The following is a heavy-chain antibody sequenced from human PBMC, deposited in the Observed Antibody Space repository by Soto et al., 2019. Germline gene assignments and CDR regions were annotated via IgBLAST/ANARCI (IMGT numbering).Heavy chain of an antibody. J-gene: IGHJ4*02. CDR3: ARQAYYYDSSGYYLFDY. Sequence: LGESLKISCKGSGYSFTSYWIAWVRQMPPKGLEWMGIIYPGDSDTRYSPSFQGQVTIPADKSISTAYLQWSSLKASDTAMYYCARQAYYYDSSGYYLFDYWGQGTLVTV. D-gene: IGHD3-22*01. CDR1: GYSFTSYW. V-gene: IGHV5-51*01. CDR2: IYPGDSDT.